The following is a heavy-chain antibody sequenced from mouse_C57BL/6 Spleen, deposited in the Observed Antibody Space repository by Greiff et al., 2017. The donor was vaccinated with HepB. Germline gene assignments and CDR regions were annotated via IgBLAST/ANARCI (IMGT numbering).Heavy chain of an antibody. CDR2: IWSGGST. V-gene: IGHV2-2*01. CDR1: GFSLTSYG. J-gene: IGHJ1*03. CDR3: ARGVYWYFDV. Sequence: QVQLQQSGPGLVQPSQSLSITCTVSGFSLTSYGVHWVRQSPGKGLEWLGVIWSGGSTDYNAAFISRLSISKDNSKSQVFFKMTSLQADDTAIYYCARGVYWYFDVWGTGTTVTVSS.